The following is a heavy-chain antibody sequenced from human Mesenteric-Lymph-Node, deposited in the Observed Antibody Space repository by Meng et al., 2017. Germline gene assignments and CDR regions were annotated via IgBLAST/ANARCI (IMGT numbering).Heavy chain of an antibody. D-gene: IGHD3-16*02. Sequence: SESLSLTCAVSCGSISSSSYYWGWLRQPPGKGLEWIGSIYYSGSTYYNPSLKSRVTISVDTYKNQFSLKLSSVTAADTAVDYCASLVIGPKLYYFDYWGQGTLVTVSS. CDR1: CGSISSSSYY. J-gene: IGHJ4*02. CDR3: ASLVIGPKLYYFDY. CDR2: IYYSGST. V-gene: IGHV4-39*07.